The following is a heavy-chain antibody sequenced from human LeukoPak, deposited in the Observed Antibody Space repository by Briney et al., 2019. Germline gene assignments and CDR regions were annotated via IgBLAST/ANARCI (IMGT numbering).Heavy chain of an antibody. Sequence: GGSLRLSCAASGFTFSNAWMSWLRQAPGKGLEWVGRIKSKTDGGTTDYAAPVKGRFTISRDDSKNTLYLQMNSLKTEDTAVYYCTTERRDGYNYGFDYWGQGTLVTVSS. D-gene: IGHD5-24*01. CDR1: GFTFSNAW. J-gene: IGHJ4*02. V-gene: IGHV3-15*01. CDR2: IKSKTDGGTT. CDR3: TTERRDGYNYGFDY.